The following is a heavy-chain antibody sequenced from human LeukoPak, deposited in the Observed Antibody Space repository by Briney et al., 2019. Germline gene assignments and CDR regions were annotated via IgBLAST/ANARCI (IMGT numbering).Heavy chain of an antibody. Sequence: KASETLSLTCAVYGGSFSGYYWSWIRQPPGKGLEWIGEINHSGSTNYNPSLKSRVTISVDTSKNQFSLKLSSVTAADTAVYYCARYGAHSSGWYSRYYGMDVWGQGTTVTVSS. CDR1: GGSFSGYY. V-gene: IGHV4-34*01. D-gene: IGHD6-13*01. J-gene: IGHJ6*02. CDR2: INHSGST. CDR3: ARYGAHSSGWYSRYYGMDV.